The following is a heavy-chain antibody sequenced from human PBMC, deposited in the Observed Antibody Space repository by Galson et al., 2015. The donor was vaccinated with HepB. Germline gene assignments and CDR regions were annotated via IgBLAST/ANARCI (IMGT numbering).Heavy chain of an antibody. V-gene: IGHV3-23*01. D-gene: IGHD2-15*01. CDR3: AKDTHCSGGSRNSGFNH. J-gene: IGHJ4*02. CDR1: EFTFSSYA. CDR2: ITWSGQST. Sequence: SLRLSCAASEFTFSSYAMSWVRQAPGKGLEWVSAITWSGQSTYYADSVKGRFTISRDNSKNTLYLQMNSLRVEDTAIYYCAKDTHCSGGSRNSGFNHWGQGTLVTVSS.